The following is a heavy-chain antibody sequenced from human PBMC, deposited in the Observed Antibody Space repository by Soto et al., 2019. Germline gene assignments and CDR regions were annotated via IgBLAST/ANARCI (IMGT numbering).Heavy chain of an antibody. CDR2: IYYSGST. V-gene: IGHV4-39*01. J-gene: IGHJ4*02. D-gene: IGHD2-21*02. CDR1: GGSINSRSYY. Sequence: SETLSLTCTVSGGSINSRSYYWGWIRQSPGKGLEWIGSIYYSGSTYYNPSLKSRVAMSVDTSKNQFSLKLRSVSAADTAVYYCARQRTSVVTQAYFDDWGQGTLVTVSS. CDR3: ARQRTSVVTQAYFDD.